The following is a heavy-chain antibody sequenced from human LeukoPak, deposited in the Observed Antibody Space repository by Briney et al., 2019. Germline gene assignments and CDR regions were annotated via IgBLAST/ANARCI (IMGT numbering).Heavy chain of an antibody. V-gene: IGHV3-21*04. CDR2: ISSSSSHI. J-gene: IGHJ4*02. CDR3: ARGSDNYGPFDN. D-gene: IGHD5-18*01. CDR1: GFTFSGFS. Sequence: GGSLRLSCAASGFTFSGFSMNWVRQAPGKGLEWVSSISSSSSHIYYADSVRGRFTISRDNSKNTLHLQMNSLRAEDTAVYYCARGSDNYGPFDNWGQGTLVTVSS.